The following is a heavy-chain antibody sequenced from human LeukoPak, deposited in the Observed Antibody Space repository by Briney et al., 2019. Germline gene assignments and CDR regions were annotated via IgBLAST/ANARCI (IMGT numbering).Heavy chain of an antibody. J-gene: IGHJ6*02. D-gene: IGHD3-16*01. V-gene: IGHV4-59*01. CDR3: AKWGDGMDV. CDR2: VYYSGST. Sequence: SETLSLTCTVSGGSISSYYWSWIRQPPGKGLEWIGYVYYSGSTNYNPSLKSRVTMSVDTSKKQFSLKLRSVTAADTAVYYCAKWGDGMDVWGQGTTVTVS. CDR1: GGSISSYY.